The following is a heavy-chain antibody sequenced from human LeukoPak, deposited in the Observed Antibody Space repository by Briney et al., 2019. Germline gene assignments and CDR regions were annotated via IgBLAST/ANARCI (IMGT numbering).Heavy chain of an antibody. CDR3: ARGGSYYNEAFDI. V-gene: IGHV3-23*01. CDR1: GFTFSSYA. Sequence: GGSLRLSCAASGFTFSSYAMNWVRQSPGKGLEWVSAISNSGDRTYYADSVKGRFTISRDNSKNMLYLQMNSLRAEDTAVYYCARGGSYYNEAFDIWGQGTMVTVSS. CDR2: ISNSGDRT. J-gene: IGHJ3*02. D-gene: IGHD1-26*01.